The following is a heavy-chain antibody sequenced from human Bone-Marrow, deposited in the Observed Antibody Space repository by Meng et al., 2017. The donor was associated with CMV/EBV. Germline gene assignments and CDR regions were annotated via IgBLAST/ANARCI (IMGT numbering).Heavy chain of an antibody. J-gene: IGHJ4*02. Sequence: SETLSLTCNVSGGSISSYYWTWIRQPPGKGLEWIGYIYSSGRTNYNLSLKSRVTMSVDTSKNQFSLRPSSVTAADTAVYYCARERDYTEGIDYWGQGTLVTVSS. CDR1: GGSISSYY. D-gene: IGHD4-11*01. V-gene: IGHV4-59*01. CDR2: IYSSGRT. CDR3: ARERDYTEGIDY.